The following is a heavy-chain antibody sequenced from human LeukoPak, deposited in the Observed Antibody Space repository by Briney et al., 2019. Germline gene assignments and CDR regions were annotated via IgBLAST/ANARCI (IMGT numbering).Heavy chain of an antibody. CDR3: AKERASRLPFDY. CDR2: ISASGGNT. J-gene: IGHJ4*02. Sequence: GGSLRLSCAASGFTFSNYGMNWVRQAPGKGLEWVTAISASGGNTYYADSVKGRFTISRDNAKDTLYLQMNSLRAEDTALYYCAKERASRLPFDYWGQGTLVTVSS. D-gene: IGHD6-25*01. V-gene: IGHV3-23*01. CDR1: GFTFSNYG.